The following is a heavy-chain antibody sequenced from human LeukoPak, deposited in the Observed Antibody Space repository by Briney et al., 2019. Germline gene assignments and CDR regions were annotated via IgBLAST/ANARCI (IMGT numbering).Heavy chain of an antibody. V-gene: IGHV1-69*01. CDR1: GGTFSSYA. Sequence: SVKVSCKASGGTFSSYAISWVRQAPGQGLEWMGGIIPIFGTANYAQKFQGRVTITADESTSTAYMELSSLRSEDTAVYYCARDRRYYYDSSGQIDYWGQGTLVTVSS. J-gene: IGHJ4*02. CDR2: IIPIFGTA. D-gene: IGHD3-22*01. CDR3: ARDRRYYYDSSGQIDY.